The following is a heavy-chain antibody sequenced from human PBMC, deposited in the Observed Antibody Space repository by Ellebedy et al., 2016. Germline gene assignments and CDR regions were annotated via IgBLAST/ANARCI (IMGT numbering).Heavy chain of an antibody. Sequence: GGSLRLXXAASGFTFSSYAMSWVRQAPGKGLEWVSAISGSGGSAYYADSVKGRFTISRDNSKNTLYLQMNSLRAEDTAVYYCAKPLPSYDFWSGPFDYWGQGTLVTVSS. CDR1: GFTFSSYA. CDR2: ISGSGGSA. J-gene: IGHJ4*02. D-gene: IGHD3-3*01. V-gene: IGHV3-23*01. CDR3: AKPLPSYDFWSGPFDY.